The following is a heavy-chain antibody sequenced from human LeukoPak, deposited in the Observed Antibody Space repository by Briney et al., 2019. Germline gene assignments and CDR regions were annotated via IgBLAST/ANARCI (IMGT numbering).Heavy chain of an antibody. Sequence: PGGSLRLSCAASGFTFRDYYMGWIRQAPGKGLEWISYISSGGSTIYNADSVKGRFTISRDNAKNSLYLQMNSLRAEDTAVYYCARGGSRGGSYSVYWGQGTLVTVSS. CDR3: ARGGSRGGSYSVY. V-gene: IGHV3-11*04. CDR2: ISSGGSTI. D-gene: IGHD1-26*01. J-gene: IGHJ4*02. CDR1: GFTFRDYY.